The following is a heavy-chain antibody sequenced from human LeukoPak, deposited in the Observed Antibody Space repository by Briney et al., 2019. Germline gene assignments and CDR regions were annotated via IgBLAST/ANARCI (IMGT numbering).Heavy chain of an antibody. CDR2: IGTAGNT. CDR3: ARVRSDSSGWYHVLD. D-gene: IGHD6-19*01. Sequence: GGSLRLSCAASGFTFSSYDMHWGRQGTGKSLEWVSAIGTAGNTNYAGSVKGRFTISRENAKNSLYLQMNSLRAGDTAVYYCARVRSDSSGWYHVLDWGQGTLVTVSS. V-gene: IGHV3-13*01. J-gene: IGHJ4*02. CDR1: GFTFSSYD.